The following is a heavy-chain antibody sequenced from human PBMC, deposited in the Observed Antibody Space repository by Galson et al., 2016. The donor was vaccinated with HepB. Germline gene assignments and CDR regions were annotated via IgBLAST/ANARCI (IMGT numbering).Heavy chain of an antibody. V-gene: IGHV3-49*03. D-gene: IGHD6-13*01. CDR2: IRSKTYYGTA. CDR3: ARGYTNTWYVAGFDY. J-gene: IGHJ4*02. CDR1: GFTFGDYP. Sequence: SLRLSCAASGFTFGDYPMTWFRQAPGKGLEWVGFIRSKTYYGTAEYAASVEGRFTISRDDSKRIAYLQMDSPKPEDSAVYCCARGYTNTWYVAGFDYWGQGTLVTVSS.